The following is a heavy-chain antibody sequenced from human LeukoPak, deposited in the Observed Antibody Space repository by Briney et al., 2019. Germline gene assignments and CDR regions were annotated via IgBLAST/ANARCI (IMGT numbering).Heavy chain of an antibody. D-gene: IGHD3-3*01. CDR1: GFTFSTYA. Sequence: GGSLRLSCAASGFTFSTYAMSWVRQAPGKGLEWVSTISGSGGSTYYADSVKGRFTISRDTSKNTLYLQMNSLRAEDTAVYYCAKGSGYDRGRFDYWGQGTLVTVSS. J-gene: IGHJ4*02. CDR2: ISGSGGST. V-gene: IGHV3-23*01. CDR3: AKGSGYDRGRFDY.